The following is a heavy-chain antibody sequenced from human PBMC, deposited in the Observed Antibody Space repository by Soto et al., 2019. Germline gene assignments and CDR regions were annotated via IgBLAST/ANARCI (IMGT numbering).Heavy chain of an antibody. CDR2: TSGDGNNE. Sequence: QVHLVESGGGVVQPGRSLRLSCTASAFTLSSDGVHWVRQAPGKGLEWVAVTSGDGNNEYYAESVKGRFTISRDTSKNTVYLQMNSLRAEDSAVYYCAKDRHDWNRIGYFDYWGQGTLVTVSA. CDR1: AFTLSSDG. D-gene: IGHD1-1*01. J-gene: IGHJ4*02. V-gene: IGHV3-30*18. CDR3: AKDRHDWNRIGYFDY.